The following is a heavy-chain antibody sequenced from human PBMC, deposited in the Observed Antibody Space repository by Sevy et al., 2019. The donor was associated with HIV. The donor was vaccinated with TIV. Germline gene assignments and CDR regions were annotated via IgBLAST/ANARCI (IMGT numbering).Heavy chain of an antibody. CDR3: ARLIQYDFWSGYYLDY. CDR2: IYSGGST. Sequence: GGSPRLSCAASGFTVSSNYMSWVRQAPGKGLEWVSVIYSGGSTYYADSVKGRFTISRDNSKNTLYLQMNSLRAEDTAVYYCARLIQYDFWSGYYLDYWGQGTLVTVSS. J-gene: IGHJ4*02. D-gene: IGHD3-3*01. V-gene: IGHV3-53*01. CDR1: GFTVSSNY.